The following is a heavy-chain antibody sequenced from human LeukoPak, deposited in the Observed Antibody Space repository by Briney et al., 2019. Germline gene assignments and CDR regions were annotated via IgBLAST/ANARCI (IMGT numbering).Heavy chain of an antibody. V-gene: IGHV3-21*01. J-gene: IGHJ4*02. D-gene: IGHD6-19*01. CDR3: ARELVAVSDTVGDF. CDR2: ISSSSNYI. CDR1: GFTFSTYS. Sequence: AGGSLRLSCAASGFTFSTYSMTWVRQAPGKGLEWVSSISSSSNYINHADSVKGRFTISRDNAKNSLYLQMNSLRAEDTAVYYCARELVAVSDTVGDFWGQGTLVTVSS.